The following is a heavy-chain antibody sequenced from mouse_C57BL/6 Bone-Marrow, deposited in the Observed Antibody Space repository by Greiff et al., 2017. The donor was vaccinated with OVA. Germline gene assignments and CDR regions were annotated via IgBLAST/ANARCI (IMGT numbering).Heavy chain of an antibody. Sequence: EVQGVESGGGLVKPGGSLKLSCPASGFTFSSYAMSWVRQTPEKRLEWVATISDGGSYTYYPDNVKGRFTISRDNAKNNLYLQMSHLKSEDTAMYYCARDGGYDWGQGTLVTVSA. CDR1: GFTFSSYA. CDR2: ISDGGSYT. J-gene: IGHJ3*01. V-gene: IGHV5-4*01. CDR3: ARDGGYD. D-gene: IGHD2-14*01.